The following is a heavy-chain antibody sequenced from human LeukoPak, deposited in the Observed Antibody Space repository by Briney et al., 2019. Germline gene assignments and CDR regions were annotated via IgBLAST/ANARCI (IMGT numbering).Heavy chain of an antibody. CDR3: ATQNDWLLPDFIYY. V-gene: IGHV4-39*07. CDR2: IYYSGST. D-gene: IGHD3-9*01. Sequence: SETLSLTCTVSGGSISSSSYYWGWIRQPPGKGLEWIGSIYYSGSTYYNPSLKSRVTISVDTSKNQFSLKLSSVTAADTAVYYCATQNDWLLPDFIYYWGQGTLVTVSS. J-gene: IGHJ4*02. CDR1: GGSISSSSYY.